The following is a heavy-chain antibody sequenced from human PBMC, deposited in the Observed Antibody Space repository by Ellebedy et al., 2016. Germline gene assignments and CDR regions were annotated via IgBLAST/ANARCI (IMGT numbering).Heavy chain of an antibody. CDR3: AKDTTLPVPAAKLGLFDY. J-gene: IGHJ4*02. CDR2: ISYDGSNK. Sequence: GGSLRLXXAASGFTFSDYYMSWIRQAPGKGLEWVAVISYDGSNKYYADSVKGRFTISRDNSKNTLYLQMNSLRAEDTALYYCAKDTTLPVPAAKLGLFDYWGQGTLVTVSS. V-gene: IGHV3-30*18. D-gene: IGHD2-2*01. CDR1: GFTFSDYY.